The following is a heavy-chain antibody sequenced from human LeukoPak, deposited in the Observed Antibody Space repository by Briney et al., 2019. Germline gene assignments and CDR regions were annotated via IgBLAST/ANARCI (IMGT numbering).Heavy chain of an antibody. J-gene: IGHJ5*01. V-gene: IGHV3-23*01. Sequence: GGSLRLSCVASGFTFSSYAMSWVRQAPGKGLEWVSGISSSGSGGSTYYADSVKGRSTISRDNSKNTLYLQINSVRAEDTAVYYCARAYSSSWYDFWGQGTLVTVSS. D-gene: IGHD6-13*01. CDR1: GFTFSSYA. CDR3: ARAYSSSWYDF. CDR2: ISSSGSGGST.